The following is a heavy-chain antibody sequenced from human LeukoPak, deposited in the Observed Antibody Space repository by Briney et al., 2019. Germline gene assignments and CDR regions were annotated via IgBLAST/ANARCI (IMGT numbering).Heavy chain of an antibody. D-gene: IGHD3-10*01. CDR3: AGPPMDPNRFDY. CDR1: GGSFSDYY. Sequence: PSETLSLTCAVYGGSFSDYYWSWIRQPPGKGLEWIGEINHSGSTNYNPSLKSRVTISVDTSKNHFSLKLSSVTAADTAVYYCAGPPMDPNRFDYWGQGTLATVSS. CDR2: INHSGST. J-gene: IGHJ4*02. V-gene: IGHV4-34*01.